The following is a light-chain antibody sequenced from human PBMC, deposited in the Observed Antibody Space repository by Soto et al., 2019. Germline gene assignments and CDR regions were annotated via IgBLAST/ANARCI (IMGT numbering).Light chain of an antibody. V-gene: IGKV3-20*01. CDR2: GAS. CDR3: QQYGSPWT. J-gene: IGKJ1*01. CDR1: QSFSSSY. Sequence: EIVLTQSPGTLSLSPGERADLSCRASQSFSSSYLAWYQQKPGQAPRLLIHGASSRATGIPDRFSGSGSGTDFTLTISRLEPEDFAVYYCQQYGSPWTFGQGTKVEIK.